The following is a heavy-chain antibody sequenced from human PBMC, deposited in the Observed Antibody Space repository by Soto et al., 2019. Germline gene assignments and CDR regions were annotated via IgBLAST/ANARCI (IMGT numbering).Heavy chain of an antibody. J-gene: IGHJ6*02. CDR2: IYYSGST. D-gene: IGHD3-10*01. CDR3: ARASRRVRGVTLYGMDV. Sequence: SETLSLTCTVSGGSISSGDYYWSWIRQPPGKGLEWIGYIYYSGSTYYNPSLKSRVTISVDTSKNQFSLKLSSVTAADTAVYYCARASRRVRGVTLYGMDVWGQGTTVTVSS. V-gene: IGHV4-30-4*01. CDR1: GGSISSGDYY.